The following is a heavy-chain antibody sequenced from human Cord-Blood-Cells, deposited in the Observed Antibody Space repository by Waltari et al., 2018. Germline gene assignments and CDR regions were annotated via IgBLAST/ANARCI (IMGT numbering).Heavy chain of an antibody. V-gene: IGHV1-2*06. Sequence: QVQLVQSGAEVKKPGASVKVSCKASGYTFTGSYMHWVRQAPGQGLEWMGRINPNSGGTNYAQKFQGRVTMTRDTSISTAYMELSRLRSDDTAVYYCARLNCSSTSCYYYYYYGMDVWGQGTTVTVSS. CDR1: GYTFTGSY. CDR3: ARLNCSSTSCYYYYYYGMDV. D-gene: IGHD2-2*01. J-gene: IGHJ6*02. CDR2: INPNSGGT.